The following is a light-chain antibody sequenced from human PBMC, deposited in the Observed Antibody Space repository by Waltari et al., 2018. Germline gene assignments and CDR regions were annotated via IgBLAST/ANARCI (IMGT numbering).Light chain of an antibody. CDR1: QSITNY. CDR3: QQSYSSLPIT. V-gene: IGKV1-39*01. J-gene: IGKJ5*01. Sequence: DIQMTQSPSSLSASVGDRVTITCRASQSITNYLHWYQQKPGKAPELLIYAASSLQSGVPSRFSGSGSGTDFTLTISNLQPEDFATYYCQQSYSSLPITVGQGTRLEIK. CDR2: AAS.